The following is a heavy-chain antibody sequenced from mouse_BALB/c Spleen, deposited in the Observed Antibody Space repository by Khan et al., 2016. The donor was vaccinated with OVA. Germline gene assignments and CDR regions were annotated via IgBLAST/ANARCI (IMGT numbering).Heavy chain of an antibody. CDR1: GFTFSSYG. CDR2: ISGDSNTI. Sequence: EVELVESGGDLVQPGGSRKLSCAASGFTFSSYGMHWVRQAPEKGLEWVAYISGDSNTIYYADTVKGRFTISSNNPRHTLFLQMTRLMSEDKSRYYCATSYFYGYDFDYWGPGTTLTVSS. CDR3: ATSYFYGYDFDY. J-gene: IGHJ2*01. D-gene: IGHD1-1*01. V-gene: IGHV5-17*02.